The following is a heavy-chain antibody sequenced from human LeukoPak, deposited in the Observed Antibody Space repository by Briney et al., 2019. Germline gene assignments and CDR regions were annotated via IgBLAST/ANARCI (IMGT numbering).Heavy chain of an antibody. CDR2: IKSKTDGGTT. CDR3: ARYYGDSGSQYYFDY. V-gene: IGHV3-15*01. CDR1: RFTFSDAW. J-gene: IGHJ4*02. D-gene: IGHD3-22*01. Sequence: PGGSLRLSCAASRFTFSDAWMSWVREAPGKGLEWVCRIKSKTDGGTTDYAAPVKGRFTISRDDSKNTLYLQMNSLKIEDTAVYYCARYYGDSGSQYYFDYWGQGTLVTVSS.